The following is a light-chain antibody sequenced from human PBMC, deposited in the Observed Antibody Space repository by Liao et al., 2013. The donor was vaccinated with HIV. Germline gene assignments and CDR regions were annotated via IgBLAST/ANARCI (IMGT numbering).Light chain of an antibody. CDR2: YDT. CDR1: NIGDKG. V-gene: IGLV3-21*04. CDR3: QLWDRSSAHPCV. Sequence: SYVLTQPPSVSVSPGKTARITCGGNNIGDKGVHWYQQKPGQAPTLVIYYDTNRPSGISDRFSGSTSENTATLTISRAEAGDEADYYCQLWDRSSAHPCVFGPGTKVTVL. J-gene: IGLJ1*01.